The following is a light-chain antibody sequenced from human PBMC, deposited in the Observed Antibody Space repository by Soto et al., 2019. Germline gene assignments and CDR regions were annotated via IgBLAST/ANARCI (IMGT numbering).Light chain of an antibody. CDR1: SSDVGSYNL. V-gene: IGLV2-23*02. Sequence: QSALTQPASVSGSPGQSITISCTGTSSDVGSYNLVSWYQQHPGKAPKLMIHEVSKRPSWVSNRFSGSKSGNMASLTISGLQAEDEADYYCCSYAGSSTLGVFGTGTKLTVL. CDR2: EVS. CDR3: CSYAGSSTLGV. J-gene: IGLJ1*01.